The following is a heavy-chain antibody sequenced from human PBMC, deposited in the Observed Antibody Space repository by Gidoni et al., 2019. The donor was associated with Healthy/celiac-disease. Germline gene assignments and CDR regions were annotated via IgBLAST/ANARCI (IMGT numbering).Heavy chain of an antibody. CDR2: IIPIFGTE. CDR3: ASLGYCSGGSCYPNWFDP. V-gene: IGHV1-69*06. D-gene: IGHD2-15*01. CDR1: GGTFSSYA. Sequence: QVQLVQSGAEVQQPGSSVKVSCKASGGTFSSYANRWVRKAPGQGLEWMGGIIPIFGTENYAQKYQGRVTITANKSTSTAYMELSSLRSEDTAVYYCASLGYCSGGSCYPNWFDPWGQGTLVTVSS. J-gene: IGHJ5*02.